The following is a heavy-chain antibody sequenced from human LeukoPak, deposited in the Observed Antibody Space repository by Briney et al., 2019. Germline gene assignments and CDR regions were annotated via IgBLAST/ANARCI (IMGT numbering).Heavy chain of an antibody. Sequence: GGSLRLSCAAPGFTFSTYAMGWVRQAPGKGLEWVSSIKGGGGDPFYADSVKGRFTISRDNSKNTLFLQLDSLRAEDSAVYYCAKGGHDFNPFYWWGQGTLVTDSS. CDR1: GFTFSTYA. V-gene: IGHV3-23*01. D-gene: IGHD2-21*02. CDR3: AKGGHDFNPFYW. CDR2: IKGGGGDP. J-gene: IGHJ4*02.